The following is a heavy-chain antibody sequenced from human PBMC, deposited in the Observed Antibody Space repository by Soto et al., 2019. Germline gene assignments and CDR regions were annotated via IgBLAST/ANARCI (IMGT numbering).Heavy chain of an antibody. J-gene: IGHJ5*02. CDR1: GGSISSNSYY. CDR3: ARRSPLVYGNPFDH. CDR2: IYHRGST. V-gene: IGHV4-39*01. Sequence: SETLSLTCTVSGGSISSNSYYWDWIRQPPGKGLDWIGSIYHRGSTYYNPSLKSRVAISVDPSTNQFSLTLTSVTAADTAVYYCARRSPLVYGNPFDHWGQGTLGTSPQ. D-gene: IGHD3-10*01.